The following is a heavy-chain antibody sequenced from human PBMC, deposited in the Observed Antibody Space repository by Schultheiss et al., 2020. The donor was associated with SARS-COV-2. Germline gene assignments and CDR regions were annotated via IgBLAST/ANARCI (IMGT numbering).Heavy chain of an antibody. CDR1: GFTPCA. CDR3: AKDPFRSRRGGYYYYYGMDV. V-gene: IGHV3-23*01. Sequence: GGSLRLSCAASGFTPCAMSWVRQVPGKGLEWVSAISGSGGSTYYADSVKGRFTISRDNSKNTLYLQMNSLRAEDTAVYYCAKDPFRSRRGGYYYYYGMDVWGQGTTVTVSS. D-gene: IGHD3-10*01. CDR2: ISGSGGST. J-gene: IGHJ6*02.